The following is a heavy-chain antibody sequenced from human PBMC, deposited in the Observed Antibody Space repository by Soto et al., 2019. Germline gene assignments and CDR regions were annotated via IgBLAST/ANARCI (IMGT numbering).Heavy chain of an antibody. D-gene: IGHD3-16*01. V-gene: IGHV4-34*01. Sequence: PSETLSLTCAVYGGSFSGYYWSWIRQPPGKGLGWIGEINHSGSTNYNPSLKSRVTISVDTSKNQFSLELSSVTAADTAVYYCARGSLRLNYWGQGTLVTVSS. CDR1: GGSFSGYY. J-gene: IGHJ4*02. CDR2: INHSGST. CDR3: ARGSLRLNY.